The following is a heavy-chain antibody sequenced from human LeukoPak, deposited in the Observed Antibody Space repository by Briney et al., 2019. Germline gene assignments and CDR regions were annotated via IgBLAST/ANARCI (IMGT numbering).Heavy chain of an antibody. CDR1: GFTFGDYA. CDR2: IRSKAYGGTT. Sequence: PGRSLRLSCTASGFTFGDYAMSWFRQAPGKGLEWVGFIRSKAYGGTTEYAASVKGRFTISRDDSKSIAYLQMNSLKTEDTAVYYCTRGKYYYDSRGYYPHFDYWGQGTLVTVSS. CDR3: TRGKYYYDSRGYYPHFDY. V-gene: IGHV3-49*03. J-gene: IGHJ4*02. D-gene: IGHD3-22*01.